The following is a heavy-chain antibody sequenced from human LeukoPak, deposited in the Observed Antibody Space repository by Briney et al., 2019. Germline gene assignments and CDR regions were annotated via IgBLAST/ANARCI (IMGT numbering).Heavy chain of an antibody. CDR1: GGSIKSHY. D-gene: IGHD3-10*01. V-gene: IGHV4-59*08. CDR3: ARRAGSLVYYFDS. J-gene: IGHJ4*02. Sequence: SETLSLTCTISGGSIKSHYWSWIRQAPGKGLEWIAYMFYSGRTEYNPSLKSRVTISVDTSRNQVSLKVNSVTAADTAVYYCARRAGSLVYYFDSWGQGTLVTVYS. CDR2: MFYSGRT.